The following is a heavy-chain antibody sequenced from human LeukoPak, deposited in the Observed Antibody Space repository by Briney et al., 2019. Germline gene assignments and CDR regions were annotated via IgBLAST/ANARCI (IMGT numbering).Heavy chain of an antibody. D-gene: IGHD6-25*01. Sequence: PSETLSLTCTVSGDSISTYYWSWIRQPPGKGLEWIGYISNSVYTNYNPSLTSRVTMSVDTSKNQFSLKLPSVAAADTAVYYCARHARSDYANAKFDYWGQGALVTVSS. J-gene: IGHJ4*02. CDR1: GDSISTYY. CDR3: ARHARSDYANAKFDY. V-gene: IGHV4-59*08. CDR2: ISNSVYT.